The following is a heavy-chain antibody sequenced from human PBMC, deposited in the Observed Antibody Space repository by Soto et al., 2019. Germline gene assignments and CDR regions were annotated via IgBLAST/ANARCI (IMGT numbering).Heavy chain of an antibody. D-gene: IGHD6-13*01. CDR2: IYYSGST. J-gene: IGHJ6*02. CDR1: GGSISSYY. Sequence: PSETLSLTCTVSGGSISSYYWSWIRQPPGKGLEWIGYIYYSGSTNYNPSLKSRVTISVDTSKNQFSLKLSSVTAADTAVYYCARDHQASGSWYEGDYYGMDVWGQGTTVTVSS. V-gene: IGHV4-59*01. CDR3: ARDHQASGSWYEGDYYGMDV.